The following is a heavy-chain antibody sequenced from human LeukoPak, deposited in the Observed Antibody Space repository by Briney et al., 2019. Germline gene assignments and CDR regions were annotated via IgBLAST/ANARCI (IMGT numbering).Heavy chain of an antibody. CDR3: ARSLTGVTSY. J-gene: IGHJ4*02. CDR1: GFPFSSYW. D-gene: IGHD7-27*01. Sequence: GGSLRLSCVASGFPFSSYWMTWVRQAPGKGLEWVANIKQDGSKKSYVDSVKGRFTISRDNAKNSLYLQMNSLRAEDTAVYYCARSLTGVTSYWGQGTLVTVSS. CDR2: IKQDGSKK. V-gene: IGHV3-7*01.